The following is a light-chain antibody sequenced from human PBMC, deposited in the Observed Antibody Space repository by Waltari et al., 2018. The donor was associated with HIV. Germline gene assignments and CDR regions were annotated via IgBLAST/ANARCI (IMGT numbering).Light chain of an antibody. CDR1: QSLGNDF. CDR3: QHYGGSPYT. V-gene: IGKV3-20*01. J-gene: IGKJ2*01. Sequence: EVLLTQSPVTLSLSPGESVTLSCRASQSLGNDFVAWYQQKPGQPPRLLIFRTSSRAAGVPGRFSGSGSGTDFALTITGAEPEDFAVYYCQHYGGSPYTFGQGTKLEI. CDR2: RTS.